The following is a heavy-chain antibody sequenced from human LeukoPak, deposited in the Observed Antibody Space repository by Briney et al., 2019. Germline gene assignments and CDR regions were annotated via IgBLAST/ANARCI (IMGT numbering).Heavy chain of an antibody. Sequence: GESLKISCQGSGYSFTSYWIGWVRQMPGKGLEWMGIIYPGDSDTSYSPSFQGQVTISADKSISTAYLQWSSLKASDTAMYYCARLPRVDTAMVTEYYFDYWGQGTLVTVSS. D-gene: IGHD5-18*01. CDR2: IYPGDSDT. V-gene: IGHV5-51*01. CDR3: ARLPRVDTAMVTEYYFDY. J-gene: IGHJ4*02. CDR1: GYSFTSYW.